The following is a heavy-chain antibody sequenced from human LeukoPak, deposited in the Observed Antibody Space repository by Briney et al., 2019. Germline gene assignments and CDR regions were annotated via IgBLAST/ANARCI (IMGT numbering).Heavy chain of an antibody. Sequence: GGSLRLSCAASGFTFSNYAMSWVRQAPGKGLEWVSVITRSGGTTYYADSVKGRFTITRDNSRNTLYLQMNSLRAEDTAVYYCAKGRGDSYGDPVDFWGREPWSPTPQ. V-gene: IGHV3-23*01. CDR3: AKGRGDSYGDPVDF. CDR2: ITRSGGTT. CDR1: GFTFSNYA. J-gene: IGHJ4*02. D-gene: IGHD5-18*01.